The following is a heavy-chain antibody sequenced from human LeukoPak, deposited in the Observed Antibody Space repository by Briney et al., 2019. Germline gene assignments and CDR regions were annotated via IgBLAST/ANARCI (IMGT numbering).Heavy chain of an antibody. CDR1: GFTFSDSF. V-gene: IGHV3-11*01. CDR2: IGSTGTTI. Sequence: GGSLRLSCAASGFTFSDSFMNWVRQAPGKGLQFVSSIGSTGTTIYYAGSVKGRFSISRDNAKNSLYLQMNSLSAEDTAVYYCVRDFGYSYGLGYWGQGTLVTVSS. CDR3: VRDFGYSYGLGY. D-gene: IGHD5-18*01. J-gene: IGHJ4*02.